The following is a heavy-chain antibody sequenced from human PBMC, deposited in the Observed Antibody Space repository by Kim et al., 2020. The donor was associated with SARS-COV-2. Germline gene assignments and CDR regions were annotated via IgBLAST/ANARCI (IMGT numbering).Heavy chain of an antibody. J-gene: IGHJ4*02. CDR2: INTNTGNP. CDR1: GYTFTSYA. V-gene: IGHV7-4-1*02. D-gene: IGHD6-13*01. Sequence: ASVKVSCKASGYTFTSYAMNWVRQAPGQGLEWMGWINTNTGNPTYAQGFTGRFVFSLDTSVSTAYLQISSLKAEDTAVYYCARFPALGRLGKAAGNGVDYWGQGTLVTVSS. CDR3: ARFPALGRLGKAAGNGVDY.